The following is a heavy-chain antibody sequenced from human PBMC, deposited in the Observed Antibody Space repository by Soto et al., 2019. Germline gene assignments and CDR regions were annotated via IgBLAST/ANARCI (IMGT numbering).Heavy chain of an antibody. V-gene: IGHV5-51*01. Sequence: GESLTISCKGSGYSFTSYWIGWVRQMPGKGLELMGVIYPGDSDTRYSPSFQGQVTISADKSISTAYLQWSSLKASDTAMYYCARVSDMGAAINYGMDVWGQGTTVTVSS. CDR1: GYSFTSYW. J-gene: IGHJ6*02. CDR3: ARVSDMGAAINYGMDV. CDR2: IYPGDSDT. D-gene: IGHD1-26*01.